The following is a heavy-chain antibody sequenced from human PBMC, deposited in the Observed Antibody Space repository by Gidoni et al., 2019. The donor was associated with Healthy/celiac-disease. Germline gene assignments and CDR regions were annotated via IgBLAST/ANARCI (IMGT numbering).Heavy chain of an antibody. Sequence: EVQLVESGGVVVQPGGSLRLSCAASGFTFDDYTMHWVRQAPGKGLEWVSLISWDGGSTYYADSVKGRFTISRDNSKNSLYLQMNSLRTEDTALYYCAKGGYSYEQYYFDYWGQGTLVTVSS. J-gene: IGHJ4*02. CDR2: ISWDGGST. CDR3: AKGGYSYEQYYFDY. CDR1: GFTFDDYT. D-gene: IGHD5-18*01. V-gene: IGHV3-43*01.